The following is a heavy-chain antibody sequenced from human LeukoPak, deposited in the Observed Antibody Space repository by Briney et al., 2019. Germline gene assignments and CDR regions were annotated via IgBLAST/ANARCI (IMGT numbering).Heavy chain of an antibody. D-gene: IGHD5-18*01. CDR1: GGTFSSYA. J-gene: IGHJ4*02. CDR3: ARDKLLEDVDTAMVD. CDR2: IIPTFGTA. Sequence: SVKVSCKASGGTFSSYAINWVRQAPGQGLEWMGRIIPTFGTANYAQKFQGRVTITTDESTSTAYMELSSLRSEDTAVYYCARDKLLEDVDTAMVDWGQGTLVTVSS. V-gene: IGHV1-69*05.